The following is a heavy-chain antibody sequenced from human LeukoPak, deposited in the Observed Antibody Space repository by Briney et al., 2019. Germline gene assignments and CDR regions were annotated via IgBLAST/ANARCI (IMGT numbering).Heavy chain of an antibody. V-gene: IGHV3-7*01. CDR2: IKQDGSEK. J-gene: IGHJ5*02. CDR1: GFTFSNYW. Sequence: PGGSLRLSCAASGFTFSNYWMSWVRQAPGKELEWVANIKQDGSEKYYVDSVKGRFTISRDNAKKSLYLQMNSLRAEDTAAYYCARDREWFDPWGQGTLVTVSS. CDR3: ARDREWFDP.